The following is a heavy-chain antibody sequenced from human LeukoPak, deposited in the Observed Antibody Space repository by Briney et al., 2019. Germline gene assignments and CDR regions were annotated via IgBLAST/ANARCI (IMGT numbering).Heavy chain of an antibody. CDR2: IYYSGST. Sequence: SQTLSLTCTVSGDSINSGSYYWGWIRQPPGKGLEWIGSIYYSGSTYYNPSLKSRVSISVDTSKNQFSLKLNSLTAADTAVYYCARVHPRNYYDSSGYQSWFDPWGQGTLVTVSS. V-gene: IGHV4-39*07. CDR3: ARVHPRNYYDSSGYQSWFDP. D-gene: IGHD3-22*01. CDR1: GDSINSGSYY. J-gene: IGHJ5*02.